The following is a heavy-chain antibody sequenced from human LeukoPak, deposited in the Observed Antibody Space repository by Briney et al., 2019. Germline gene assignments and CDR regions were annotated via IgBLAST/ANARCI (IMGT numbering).Heavy chain of an antibody. Sequence: PGGSLRLSCAASGFTFSSYWMSWVRQAPGKGLEWVANIKPDGSEKYCVDSVKGRFTISRDNAKNSLYLQMNSLRAEDTAVYYCARGSPYYYDSSGFVDYWGQGTLVTVSS. J-gene: IGHJ4*02. CDR3: ARGSPYYYDSSGFVDY. D-gene: IGHD3-22*01. V-gene: IGHV3-7*01. CDR2: IKPDGSEK. CDR1: GFTFSSYW.